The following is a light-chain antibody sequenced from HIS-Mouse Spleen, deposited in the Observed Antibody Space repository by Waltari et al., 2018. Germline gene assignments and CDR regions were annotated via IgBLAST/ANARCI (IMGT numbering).Light chain of an antibody. CDR2: EDS. CDR3: YSTDSSGNHRV. V-gene: IGLV3-10*01. Sequence: SYELTQPSSVSVSPGQTARITCSGDALPKKYAYWYQQKSGQAPVLVIYEDSKRPSGIPGRFSCSSSGTMATLTISGAQVEDEADYYCYSTDSSGNHRVFGGGTKLTVL. CDR1: ALPKKY. J-gene: IGLJ2*01.